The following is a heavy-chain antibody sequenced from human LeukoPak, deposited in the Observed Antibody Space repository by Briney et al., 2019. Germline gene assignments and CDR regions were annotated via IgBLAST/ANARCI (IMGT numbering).Heavy chain of an antibody. CDR3: ATLLPAVAGTGYYYYGMDV. Sequence: ASVKVSCKVSGYTLTELSMHWVRQAPGKGLEWMGGFDPEDGETIYAQKFQGRVTMTEDTSTDTAYMELSSLRSEDTAVYYCATLLPAVAGTGYYYYGMDVWGQGTTVTVSS. V-gene: IGHV1-24*01. D-gene: IGHD6-19*01. J-gene: IGHJ6*02. CDR2: FDPEDGET. CDR1: GYTLTELS.